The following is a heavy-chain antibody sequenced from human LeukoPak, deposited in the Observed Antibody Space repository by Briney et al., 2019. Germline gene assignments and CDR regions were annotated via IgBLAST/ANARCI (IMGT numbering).Heavy chain of an antibody. Sequence: ASVRVSCTASSFSFSSYGFSGVRQAPGQGLEWMGWISAYNGKTNYAQKFQGRVTMTTDTSTTTVYMDLRSLRSDDTAVCYCARGGALTSFDSWGQGTLITVSS. CDR3: ARGGALTSFDS. CDR2: ISAYNGKT. J-gene: IGHJ4*02. D-gene: IGHD1-26*01. V-gene: IGHV1-18*01. CDR1: SFSFSSYG.